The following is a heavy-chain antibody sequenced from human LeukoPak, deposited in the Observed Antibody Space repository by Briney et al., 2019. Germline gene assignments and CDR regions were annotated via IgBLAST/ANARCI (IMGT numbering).Heavy chain of an antibody. V-gene: IGHV1-18*01. CDR2: ISAYNGNT. D-gene: IGHD2-2*01. CDR1: GYTFTSYG. J-gene: IGHJ5*02. Sequence: GASVKVFCKASGYTFTSYGISWVRQAPGQGLEWMGWISAYNGNTNYAQKLQGRVTMTTDTSTSTAYMELRSLRSDDTAVHYCARDVRVVVVPAAMMSWFDPWGQGTLVTVSS. CDR3: ARDVRVVVVPAAMMSWFDP.